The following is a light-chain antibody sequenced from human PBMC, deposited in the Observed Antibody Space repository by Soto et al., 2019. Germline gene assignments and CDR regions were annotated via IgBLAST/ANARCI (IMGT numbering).Light chain of an antibody. CDR1: SSNIGGNS. J-gene: IGLJ1*01. CDR3: GSWDSSLSAYV. CDR2: DDN. V-gene: IGLV1-51*01. Sequence: QSVLTQPPSVSAAPGQKVTISCSGSSSNIGGNSVSWYQQLPGTAPKLLIYDDNKRPSGIPDRFSGSKSGTSATLGITGFQTGDEADYYYGSWDSSLSAYVFGPGTKVTVL.